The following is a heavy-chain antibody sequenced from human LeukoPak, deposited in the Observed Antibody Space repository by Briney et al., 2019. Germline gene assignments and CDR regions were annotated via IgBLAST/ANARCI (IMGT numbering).Heavy chain of an antibody. J-gene: IGHJ6*02. CDR1: GGTFSSYA. V-gene: IGHV1-69*01. CDR2: IIPIFGTA. CDR3: ARGTRGVKQTYYYYGMDV. Sequence: SVKVSCKASGGTFSSYAISWVRQAPGQGLEWMGGIIPIFGTANYAQKFQGRVTITADESTSTAYMELSSLRSEDTAVYYCARGTRGVKQTYYYYGMDVWGQGTTVTVSS. D-gene: IGHD2-2*01.